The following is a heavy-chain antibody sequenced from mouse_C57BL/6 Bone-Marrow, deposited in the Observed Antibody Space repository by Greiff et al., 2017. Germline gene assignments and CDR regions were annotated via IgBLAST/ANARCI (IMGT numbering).Heavy chain of an antibody. Sequence: VQLQQPGAELVRPGTSVKLSCKASGYTFTSYWMHWVKQRPGQGLEWIGVIDPSDSYTNYNQKFKGKATLTVDTSSSTAYMQHSSLTSEDSAVYYCAREGYDEYFDDWGQGTTLSVSS. D-gene: IGHD2-3*01. CDR3: AREGYDEYFDD. V-gene: IGHV1-59*01. J-gene: IGHJ2*01. CDR2: IDPSDSYT. CDR1: GYTFTSYW.